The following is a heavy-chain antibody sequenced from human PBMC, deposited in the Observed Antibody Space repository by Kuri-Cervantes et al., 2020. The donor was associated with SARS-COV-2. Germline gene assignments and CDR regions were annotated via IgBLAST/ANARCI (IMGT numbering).Heavy chain of an antibody. D-gene: IGHD6-13*01. CDR2: ISYDGSNK. Sequence: GGSLRLSCAASGFTFSSYAMHWVRQAPGKGLEWVAVISYDGSNKYYADSVKGRFTISRDNAKNSLYLQMNSLRAEDTAVYYCARDPAGGGAFDIWGQGTMVTVSS. V-gene: IGHV3-30*07. CDR3: ARDPAGGGAFDI. CDR1: GFTFSSYA. J-gene: IGHJ3*02.